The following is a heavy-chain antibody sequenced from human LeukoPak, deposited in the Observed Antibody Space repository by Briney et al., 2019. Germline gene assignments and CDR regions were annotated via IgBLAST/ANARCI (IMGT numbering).Heavy chain of an antibody. CDR1: GFTFSRYW. V-gene: IGHV3-7*01. D-gene: IGHD2-15*01. Sequence: GGSLRLSCAPSGFTFSRYWMSWVRPAPGKGLEWVANINEDGSEEYYVDSVRGRFTIARDNAKNSLYLQMNSLRAEDTAVYYCARAGDGTAARDYWGQGTLVTVSS. CDR2: INEDGSEE. CDR3: ARAGDGTAARDY. J-gene: IGHJ4*02.